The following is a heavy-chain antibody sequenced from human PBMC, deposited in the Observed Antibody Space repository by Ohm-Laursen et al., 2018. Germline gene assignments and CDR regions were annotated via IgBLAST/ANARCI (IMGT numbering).Heavy chain of an antibody. Sequence: GSLRLSCAASGFTFSDYYMSWIRQAPGKGLEWVSYISSRGSTIYYADSVKGRFTISRDNAKNSLYLQMNSLRVEDTAVYYCARGYDSSGYYYYYYGMDVWGQGTTVTVSS. J-gene: IGHJ6*02. CDR2: ISSRGSTI. V-gene: IGHV3-11*01. CDR1: GFTFSDYY. CDR3: ARGYDSSGYYYYYYGMDV. D-gene: IGHD3-22*01.